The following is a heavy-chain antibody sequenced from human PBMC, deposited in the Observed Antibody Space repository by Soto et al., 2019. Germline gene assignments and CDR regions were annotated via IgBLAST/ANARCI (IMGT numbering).Heavy chain of an antibody. CDR2: ISASGGST. V-gene: IGHV3-23*01. J-gene: IGHJ4*02. CDR3: AKGGWNDV. D-gene: IGHD1-1*01. Sequence: EVQLLESGGGLVQPGGSLRLSCAASGFTFSTYDMSWVRQAPGKGLEWVSTISASGGSTYYADSVKGRFTISRDNSKNTLYVQMNSLRAEDTAVYYRAKGGWNDVWGQGTLVTVSS. CDR1: GFTFSTYD.